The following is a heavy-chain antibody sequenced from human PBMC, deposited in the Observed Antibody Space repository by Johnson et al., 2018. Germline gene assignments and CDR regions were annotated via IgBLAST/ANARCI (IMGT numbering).Heavy chain of an antibody. CDR3: TTLTQHGIIGY. CDR2: NRSKASGGTT. D-gene: IGHD1-26*01. CDR1: GFSFDDYA. V-gene: IGHV3-49*03. J-gene: IGHJ4*02. Sequence: VQLVESGGGLVEXGRSXRLXCTASGFSFDDYAVNWLRQGPGKGLEWVGFNRSKASGGTTEYAAYVKGRFTISRDNSKTHAYLQMNSLKTEDTGGYYCTTLTQHGIIGYWGQGTLVTVSS.